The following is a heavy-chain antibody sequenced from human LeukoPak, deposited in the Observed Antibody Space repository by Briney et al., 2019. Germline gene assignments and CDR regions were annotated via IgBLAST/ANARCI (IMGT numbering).Heavy chain of an antibody. D-gene: IGHD5-18*01. CDR2: IIPIFGTA. CDR1: GGTFSSYA. CDR3: ARDSGSVDTAMVHFDY. J-gene: IGHJ4*02. Sequence: SVKVSCKASGGTFSSYAISWVRQAPGQGLEWMGGIIPIFGTANYAQKFQGRVTITADESTSTAYMELSSLRSEDTAVYYCARDSGSVDTAMVHFDYWGQGTLVAVSS. V-gene: IGHV1-69*13.